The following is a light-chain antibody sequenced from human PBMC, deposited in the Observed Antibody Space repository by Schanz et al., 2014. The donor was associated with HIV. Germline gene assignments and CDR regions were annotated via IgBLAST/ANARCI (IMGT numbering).Light chain of an antibody. V-gene: IGKV3-15*01. CDR3: QQYHNWPLA. CDR1: QSVTSN. CDR2: GAS. Sequence: DIVMTQSPPTLSVSPGERATLSCRASQSVTSNLAWYQQKPGQAPRLLIYGASTRATGIPARFSGSGSGTDFTINISSMQSEDLAVYYCQQYHNWPLAFGGGTKVEIK. J-gene: IGKJ4*01.